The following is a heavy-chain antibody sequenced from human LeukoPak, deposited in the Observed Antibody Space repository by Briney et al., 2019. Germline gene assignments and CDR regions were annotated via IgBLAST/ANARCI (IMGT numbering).Heavy chain of an antibody. CDR2: IYTSGST. V-gene: IGHV4-4*07. CDR1: GGSISSYY. Sequence: SETLSLTCTVSGGSISSYYWSWIRQPAGKGLEWIGRIYTSGSTNYNPSLKGRVTMSVDTSKNQFSLKLSSVTAADTAVYYCAREPTTVTTYYYYYGMDVWGQGTTVTVSS. D-gene: IGHD4-17*01. J-gene: IGHJ6*02. CDR3: AREPTTVTTYYYYYGMDV.